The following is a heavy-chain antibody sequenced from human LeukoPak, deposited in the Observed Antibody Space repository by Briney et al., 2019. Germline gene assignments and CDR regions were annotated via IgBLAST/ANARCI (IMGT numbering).Heavy chain of an antibody. CDR3: ARERDIDY. V-gene: IGHV3-53*05. CDR2: AHSGADT. Sequence: GGSLRLSCAASGFSVTTNYMSWVRQAPGQGLEWVSVAHSGADTYYADSVKGRFTISRDNSKNTLYLQMNSLRAEDTAVYYCARERDIDYWGQGTLVTVSS. CDR1: GFSVTTNY. J-gene: IGHJ4*02.